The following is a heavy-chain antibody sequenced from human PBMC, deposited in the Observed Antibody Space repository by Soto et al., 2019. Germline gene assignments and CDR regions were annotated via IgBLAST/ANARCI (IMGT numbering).Heavy chain of an antibody. CDR1: GGSISSNNW. CDR2: IYHDGNT. D-gene: IGHD1-1*01. CDR3: AKLDGGGY. Sequence: QVQLQESGPGQVTPSGTLSLTCAVSGGSISSNNWWSWVRQPPGKGLEWIGEIYHDGNTHYNPSLKSRVTISVDKSKNHFALILSSLTAADTAVYYCAKLDGGGYWGQGTLVTVSS. V-gene: IGHV4-4*02. J-gene: IGHJ4*02.